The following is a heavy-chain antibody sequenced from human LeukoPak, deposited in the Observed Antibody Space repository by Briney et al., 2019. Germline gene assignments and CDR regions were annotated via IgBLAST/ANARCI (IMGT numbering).Heavy chain of an antibody. D-gene: IGHD3-9*01. CDR3: AKDPAYYYILTGFDY. CDR1: GFTFSSYA. CDR2: ISGSGGST. J-gene: IGHJ4*02. Sequence: PGGSLRLSCAASGFTFSSYAMSWVRQAPGKGLEWVSAISGSGGSTYYADSVKGRFTISRDNSKNTLYLQMNSLRAEETAVYYCAKDPAYYYILTGFDYWGQGTLVTVS. V-gene: IGHV3-23*01.